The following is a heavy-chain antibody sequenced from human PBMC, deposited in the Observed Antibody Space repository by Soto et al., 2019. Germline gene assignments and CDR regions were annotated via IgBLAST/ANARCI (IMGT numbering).Heavy chain of an antibody. J-gene: IGHJ5*02. CDR2: IYYSGST. CDR1: GGSISSSSYY. D-gene: IGHD2-2*02. CDR3: ASAPGYCSSTSCYTSWFDP. V-gene: IGHV4-39*01. Sequence: QLQLQESGPGLVKPSETLSLTCTVSGGSISSSSYYWGWIRQPPGKGLEWIGSIYYSGSTYYNPSLKSRVTISVDTSKNPFSLKLRSVTAADTAVYYCASAPGYCSSTSCYTSWFDPWGQGCLVTVSS.